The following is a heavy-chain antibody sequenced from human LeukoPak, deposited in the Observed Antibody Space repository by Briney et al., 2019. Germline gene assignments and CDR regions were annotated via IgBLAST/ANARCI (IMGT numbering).Heavy chain of an antibody. Sequence: GGSLRLSCAASGFTFSDYYMTWIRQTPGKGPEWVSYISGSGSNINYGDSVKGRFTISRDNAKNSLYLQMNSLRAEDTAVYYCARGTSNRNDQDFYYYYYMDVWGKGTTVTVSS. CDR2: ISGSGSNI. J-gene: IGHJ6*03. V-gene: IGHV3-11*04. D-gene: IGHD1-1*01. CDR3: ARGTSNRNDQDFYYYYYMDV. CDR1: GFTFSDYY.